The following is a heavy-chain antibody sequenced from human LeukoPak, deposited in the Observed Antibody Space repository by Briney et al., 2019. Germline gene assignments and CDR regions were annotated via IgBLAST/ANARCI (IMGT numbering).Heavy chain of an antibody. Sequence: GGSLRLSCAASGFTFSSYAMSWVRQAPGKGLEWVSAISGSGGSTYYADSVKGRFTISRDNSKNTLYLQMNSLRAEDTAVYYCARAGVYYDSSGPKDYWGQGTLVTVSS. V-gene: IGHV3-23*01. CDR2: ISGSGGST. J-gene: IGHJ4*02. CDR1: GFTFSSYA. D-gene: IGHD3-22*01. CDR3: ARAGVYYDSSGPKDY.